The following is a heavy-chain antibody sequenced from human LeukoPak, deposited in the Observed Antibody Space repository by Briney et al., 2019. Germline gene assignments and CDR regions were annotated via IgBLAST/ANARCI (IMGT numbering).Heavy chain of an antibody. D-gene: IGHD4-17*01. Sequence: PSETLSLTCIVSGGSISSYYWSWIRQPPGKGLEWVGYIYYSGSTNYKPSLKSRVTISVATSKNQFSLRLSSVPAADTAVYYCAREIGYGDYVLTYPSNWFDPWGQGTLVTVSS. V-gene: IGHV4-59*01. J-gene: IGHJ5*02. CDR2: IYYSGST. CDR1: GGSISSYY. CDR3: AREIGYGDYVLTYPSNWFDP.